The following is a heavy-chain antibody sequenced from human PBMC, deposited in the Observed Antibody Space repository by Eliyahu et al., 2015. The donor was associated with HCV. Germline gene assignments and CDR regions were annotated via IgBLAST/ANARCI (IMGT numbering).Heavy chain of an antibody. CDR1: GFTFSSYG. D-gene: IGHD3-22*01. J-gene: IGHJ4*02. Sequence: QVQLVESGGGVVQPGRSLRLSCAAXGFTFSSYGMHWVRXAPGKGLEXVAVISYDGSNKYYADSVKGRFTISRDNSKNTLYLQMNSLRAEDTAVYYCAKESDSSGYLYYFDYWGQGTLVTVSS. CDR2: ISYDGSNK. V-gene: IGHV3-30*18. CDR3: AKESDSSGYLYYFDY.